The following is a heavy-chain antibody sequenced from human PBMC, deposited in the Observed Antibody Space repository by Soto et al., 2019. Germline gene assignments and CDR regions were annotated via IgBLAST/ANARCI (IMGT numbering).Heavy chain of an antibody. Sequence: ASVKVSCKASGYTFTSYGISWVRQAPGQGLEWMGWISAYNGNTNYAQKLQGRVTRTTDTSTSTAYMELRSLRSDDTAVYYRASPYYYGSGSYNYYYGMDVWGRGNTVTVSS. V-gene: IGHV1-18*01. CDR3: ASPYYYGSGSYNYYYGMDV. CDR2: ISAYNGNT. J-gene: IGHJ6*02. CDR1: GYTFTSYG. D-gene: IGHD3-10*01.